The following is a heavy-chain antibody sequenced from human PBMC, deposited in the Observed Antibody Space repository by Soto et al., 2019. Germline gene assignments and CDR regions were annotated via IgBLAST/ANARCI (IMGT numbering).Heavy chain of an antibody. CDR3: AKAITNYDFWSGRDY. CDR1: GFTFSNYA. Sequence: EVQLLESGGGLVQPGGSLRLSCAASGFTFSNYAMSWVRQAPGKGLEWVSGISASGGSTYYADSVKGRFTISRDNSKNTLYLQMNRLRAEDTAIYYCAKAITNYDFWSGRDYWGQGTLVTVSS. J-gene: IGHJ4*02. D-gene: IGHD3-3*01. CDR2: ISASGGST. V-gene: IGHV3-23*01.